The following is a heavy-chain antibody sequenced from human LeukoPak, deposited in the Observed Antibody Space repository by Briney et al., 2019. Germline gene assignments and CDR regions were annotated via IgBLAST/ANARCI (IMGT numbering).Heavy chain of an antibody. CDR3: ARDTLPYSGYDSDYAFDI. J-gene: IGHJ3*02. CDR2: IIPILGIA. D-gene: IGHD5-12*01. CDR1: GGTFSSYA. V-gene: IGHV1-69*04. Sequence: SVKVSCKASGGTFSSYAISWVRQAPGQGLEWMGRIIPILGIANYAQKFQGRVTITADKSTSTAYMELSSLRSEDTAVYYCARDTLPYSGYDSDYAFDIWGQGTMVTVSS.